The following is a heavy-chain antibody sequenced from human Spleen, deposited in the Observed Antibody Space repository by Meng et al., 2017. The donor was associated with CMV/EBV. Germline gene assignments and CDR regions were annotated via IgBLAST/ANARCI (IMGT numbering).Heavy chain of an antibody. Sequence: SCAVCGFTFSNEAMSWVRQAPGKGLEWVSSISVSGGSTYYADSVKGRFTISRDNSKSTLYLQMSSLRADDTAVYYCAKSNGNWFDPWGQGTLVTVSS. CDR2: ISVSGGST. J-gene: IGHJ5*02. D-gene: IGHD4/OR15-4a*01. CDR1: GFTFSNEA. CDR3: AKSNGNWFDP. V-gene: IGHV3-23*01.